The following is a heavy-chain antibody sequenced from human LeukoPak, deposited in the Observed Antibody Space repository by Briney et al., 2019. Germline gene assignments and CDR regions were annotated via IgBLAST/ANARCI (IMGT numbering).Heavy chain of an antibody. Sequence: SVKVSCKASGGTFSSYAISWVRQAPGQGLEWMGGIIPIFGTANYAQKFQGRVTITTDESTSAAYMELSSLRSEDTAVYYCAMGAEAYYYDSSGYYPYFDYWGQGTLVTVSS. CDR1: GGTFSSYA. CDR3: AMGAEAYYYDSSGYYPYFDY. D-gene: IGHD3-22*01. J-gene: IGHJ4*02. V-gene: IGHV1-69*05. CDR2: IIPIFGTA.